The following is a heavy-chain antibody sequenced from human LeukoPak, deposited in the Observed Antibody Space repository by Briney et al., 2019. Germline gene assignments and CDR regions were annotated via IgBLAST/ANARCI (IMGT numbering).Heavy chain of an antibody. CDR3: ARGAYDSSGYYWVGYYGMDV. J-gene: IGHJ6*02. CDR1: GGSISSYY. V-gene: IGHV4-59*01. Sequence: SETLSITCTVSGGSISSYYWSWIRQPPGKGLEWIGYIYYSGSTNYNPSLKSRVTISVDTSKNQFSLKLSSVTAADTAVYYCARGAYDSSGYYWVGYYGMDVWGQGTTVTVSS. CDR2: IYYSGST. D-gene: IGHD3-22*01.